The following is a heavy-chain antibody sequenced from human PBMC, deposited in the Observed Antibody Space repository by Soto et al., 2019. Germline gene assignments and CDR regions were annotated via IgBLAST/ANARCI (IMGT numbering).Heavy chain of an antibody. CDR1: GGTFSSYA. CDR3: ARTPSSNYFYPFDY. CDR2: IIPIFGTA. J-gene: IGHJ4*02. V-gene: IGHV1-69*06. D-gene: IGHD3-22*01. Sequence: QVQLVQSGAEVKKPGSSVKVSCKTYGGTFSSYAISWERQAPGQGLEWMGGIIPIFGTANYAQKFQGRVTITADKSTITAYMELSSLRSEDAAVYFCARTPSSNYFYPFDYWGQGSLVIVSS.